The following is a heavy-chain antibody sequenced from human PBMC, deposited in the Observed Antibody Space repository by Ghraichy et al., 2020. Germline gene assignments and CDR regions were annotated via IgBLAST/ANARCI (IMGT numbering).Heavy chain of an antibody. V-gene: IGHV3-23*01. CDR2: ISGSGGST. J-gene: IGHJ4*01. CDR3: AKGGRYSSGWYYQADY. Sequence: SAISGSGGSTNYADSVKGRFTISRDNSKNKLYLQMNSLTAEDTAVSYCAKGGRYSSGWYYQADYWG. D-gene: IGHD6-19*01.